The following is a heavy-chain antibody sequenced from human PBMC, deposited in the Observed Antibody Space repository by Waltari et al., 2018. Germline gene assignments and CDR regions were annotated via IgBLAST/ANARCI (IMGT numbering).Heavy chain of an antibody. Sequence: QVQLVQSGAEVKKPGPSVKVSCKASGYTFTSYDLHWVRQAPGQGLEWMGWMNPNSGNTGYAQKFQGRVTMTRNTSISTAYMELSSLRSEDTAVYYCARGSKWFGESTAQDYWGQGTLVTVSS. D-gene: IGHD3-10*01. V-gene: IGHV1-8*02. CDR3: ARGSKWFGESTAQDY. J-gene: IGHJ4*02. CDR1: GYTFTSYD. CDR2: MNPNSGNT.